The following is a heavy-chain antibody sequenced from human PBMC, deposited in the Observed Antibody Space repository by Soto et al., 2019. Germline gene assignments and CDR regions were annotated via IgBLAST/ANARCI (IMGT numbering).Heavy chain of an antibody. Sequence: GGSLRLSRAASGFTFRSYLMSWVRQAPGKGLELVANIKQDGSEKYYVDSVKGRFTISRDNAKNSLYLQMNSLRAEDTAVYYCARDCSRASCYADYWGQGTLVTVSS. J-gene: IGHJ4*02. CDR2: IKQDGSEK. CDR1: GFTFRSYL. D-gene: IGHD2-2*01. CDR3: ARDCSRASCYADY. V-gene: IGHV3-7*01.